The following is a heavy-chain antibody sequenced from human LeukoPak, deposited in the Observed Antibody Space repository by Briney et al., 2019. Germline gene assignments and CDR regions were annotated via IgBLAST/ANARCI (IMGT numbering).Heavy chain of an antibody. CDR2: IKQDGSEK. CDR1: GFTFSSYW. D-gene: IGHD6-6*01. V-gene: IGHV3-7*05. Sequence: GGSLRLSCAASGFTFSSYWMSWVRQAPGKGLEWVANIKQDGSEKYYVDSVKGRFTISRDNAENSLSLQMNSLRAEDTAVYYCASAGGDSRSPLPFYYWGQGTLVTVSS. CDR3: ASAGGDSRSPLPFYY. J-gene: IGHJ4*02.